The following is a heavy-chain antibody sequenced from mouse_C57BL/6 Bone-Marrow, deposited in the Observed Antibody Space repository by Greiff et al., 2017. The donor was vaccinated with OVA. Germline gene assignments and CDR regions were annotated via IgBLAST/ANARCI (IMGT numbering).Heavy chain of an antibody. J-gene: IGHJ2*01. Sequence: VQLQQPGAELVKPGASVKLSCKASGYTFTSYWMQWVKQRPGQGLEWIGEIDPSDSYTNYNQKFKGKATLTVDTSSSTAYMQLSSLTSEDSAVYYCARNYDYDDDWGQGTTLTVSS. V-gene: IGHV1-50*01. CDR3: ARNYDYDDD. CDR1: GYTFTSYW. D-gene: IGHD2-4*01. CDR2: IDPSDSYT.